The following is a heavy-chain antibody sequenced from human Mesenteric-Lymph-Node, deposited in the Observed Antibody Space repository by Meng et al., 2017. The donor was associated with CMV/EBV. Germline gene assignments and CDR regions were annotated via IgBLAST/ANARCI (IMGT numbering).Heavy chain of an antibody. CDR3: AHTYYFGSGSAPFDY. CDR2: IYWDDDK. J-gene: IGHJ4*02. V-gene: IGHV2-5*02. D-gene: IGHD3-10*01. Sequence: FSLRNSREGVGWIRQPPGKALEWLALIYWDDDKLYSPSPKRRLTITKDTSKNQVVLTMINVDPVDTATYYCAHTYYFGSGSAPFDYWGQGTLVTVSS. CDR1: FSLRNSREG.